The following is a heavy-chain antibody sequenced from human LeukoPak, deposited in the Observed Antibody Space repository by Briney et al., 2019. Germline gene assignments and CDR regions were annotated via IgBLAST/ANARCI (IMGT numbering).Heavy chain of an antibody. CDR3: ARLLDISDH. V-gene: IGHV3-48*03. D-gene: IGHD3-22*01. CDR1: GFTFSTYE. CDR2: ITGSGSTK. J-gene: IGHJ4*02. Sequence: PGGSLRLSCAASGFTFSTYEMNWVRQAPGKGLEWHPYITGSGSTKYYADSVRGRFTISRDNSKNSLYLQINSLRAEDTAVYYCARLLDISDHWGQGTLVTVSS.